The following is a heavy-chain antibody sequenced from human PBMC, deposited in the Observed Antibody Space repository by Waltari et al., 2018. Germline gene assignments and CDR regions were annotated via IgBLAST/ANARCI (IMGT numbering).Heavy chain of an antibody. Sequence: QVQLVQSGAEVKKPGASVKVSCKASGYTFTSYDINWVRQATGQGLEGMGWMKPNSGNTGYAQKFQGRVTITRNTSISTAYMGLSSLRSEDTAVDYCARARPGDRIDYWGQGTLGTVSS. V-gene: IGHV1-8*03. CDR2: MKPNSGNT. CDR1: GYTFTSYD. CDR3: ARARPGDRIDY. J-gene: IGHJ4*02. D-gene: IGHD7-27*01.